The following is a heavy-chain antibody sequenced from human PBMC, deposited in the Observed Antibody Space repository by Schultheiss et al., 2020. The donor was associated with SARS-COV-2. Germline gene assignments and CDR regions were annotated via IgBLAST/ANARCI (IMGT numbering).Heavy chain of an antibody. CDR3: ARSLAWDSASYMDV. D-gene: IGHD1-26*01. CDR2: INHSGST. J-gene: IGHJ6*03. Sequence: GSLRLSCAVYGGSFSGYYWTWIRQSPGKGLEWIGEINHSGSTNYNPSLKSRVTISVDKSKNQFSLRLSSVTAADTAIYFCARSLAWDSASYMDVWGTGATVTVSS. CDR1: GGSFSGYY. V-gene: IGHV4-34*01.